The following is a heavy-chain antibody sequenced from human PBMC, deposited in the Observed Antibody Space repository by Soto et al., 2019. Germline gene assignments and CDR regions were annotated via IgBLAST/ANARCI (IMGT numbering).Heavy chain of an antibody. CDR3: ARMNPDYARN. V-gene: IGHV4-31*11. CDR2: IYYSGTT. CDR1: GDSIDSGAFY. Sequence: SETLSLTCAVSGDSIDSGAFYWSWFRQFPGKGLEWIGYIYYSGTTYYNPSLKTRVSISIDMSKNHFSLKLNSVTAADTAVYFCARMNPDYARNWGQGILVTVSS. D-gene: IGHD4-17*01. J-gene: IGHJ4*02.